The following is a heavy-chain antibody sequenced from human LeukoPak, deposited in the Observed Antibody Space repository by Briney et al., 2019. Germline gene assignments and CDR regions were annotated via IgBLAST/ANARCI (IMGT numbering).Heavy chain of an antibody. V-gene: IGHV4-39*07. CDR2: IHYSGST. CDR1: GGSISSSTYY. D-gene: IGHD3-9*01. CDR3: ARGIHLRYFAENWFDP. J-gene: IGHJ5*02. Sequence: SETLSLTCTVSGGSISSSTYYWGWIRQPPGKGLEWIGTIHYSGSTYYNPSFKSRVTISVDTSKNQFSLKLSSLTAADTAVYYCARGIHLRYFAENWFDPWGQGTLVTVSS.